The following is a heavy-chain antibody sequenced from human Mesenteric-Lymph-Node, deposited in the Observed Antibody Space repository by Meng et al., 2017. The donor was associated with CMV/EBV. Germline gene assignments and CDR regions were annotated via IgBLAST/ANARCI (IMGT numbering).Heavy chain of an antibody. J-gene: IGHJ5*02. CDR1: GYPFTGYY. V-gene: IGHV1-2*02. D-gene: IGHD2-2*01. CDR3: VSVLPAPAAFDP. Sequence: CKASGYPFTGYYLYWVRQAPGQGLEWVGWINPSSGDAGYTQNFQGRLTLTRDTSISTAYMELSRLRSDDTAVYYCVSVLPAPAAFDPWGQGTLVTVSS. CDR2: INPSSGDA.